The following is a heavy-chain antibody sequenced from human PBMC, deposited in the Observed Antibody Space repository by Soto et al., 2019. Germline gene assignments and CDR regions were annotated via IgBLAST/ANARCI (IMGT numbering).Heavy chain of an antibody. V-gene: IGHV4-59*01. CDR1: GGSISSYY. D-gene: IGHD4-17*01. Sequence: PSETLSLTCTVSGGSISSYYWSWIRQPPGKGLEWIGYIYYSGSTNYNPSLKSRVTISVDTSKNQFSLKLSSVTAADTAVYYCARGYGDYALNFDDWGQGTLVTVS. J-gene: IGHJ4*02. CDR2: IYYSGST. CDR3: ARGYGDYALNFDD.